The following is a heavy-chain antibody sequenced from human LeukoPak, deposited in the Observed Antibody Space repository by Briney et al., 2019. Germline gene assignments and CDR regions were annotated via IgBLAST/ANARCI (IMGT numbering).Heavy chain of an antibody. D-gene: IGHD2-2*01. CDR3: AKDRFETEYQFMYYFDY. J-gene: IGHJ4*02. CDR1: GFTFSNYG. CDR2: ISYDGSNK. Sequence: GGSLRLSCEASGFTFSNYGMHWVRQAPGKGLEWVAVISYDGSNKYYADSVKGRFTISRDNSKNTLYLQMNSLRAEDTAVYYCAKDRFETEYQFMYYFDYWGQGTLVTVSS. V-gene: IGHV3-30*18.